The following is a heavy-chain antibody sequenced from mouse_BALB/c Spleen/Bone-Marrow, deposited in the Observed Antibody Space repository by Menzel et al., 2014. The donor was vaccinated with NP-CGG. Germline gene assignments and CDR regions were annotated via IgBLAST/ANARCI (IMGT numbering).Heavy chain of an antibody. CDR1: GYTFTTYV. Sequence: QLVESGPELVKPGASVKMSCKASGYTFTTYVMHWVKQKPGQGLEWIGYINPYNDGTKYNEKFKGKATLTSDKSSNTAYMEVSSLTSEDSAVYYCARRISDGYYLDYWGQGTTLTVSS. CDR3: ARRISDGYYLDY. V-gene: IGHV1-14*01. D-gene: IGHD2-3*01. J-gene: IGHJ2*01. CDR2: INPYNDGT.